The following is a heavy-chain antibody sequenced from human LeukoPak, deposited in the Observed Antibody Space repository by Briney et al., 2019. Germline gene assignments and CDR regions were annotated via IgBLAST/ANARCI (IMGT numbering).Heavy chain of an antibody. CDR3: ARDESRDYYDRSGYYRPYNWFDP. V-gene: IGHV3-21*01. J-gene: IGHJ5*02. Sequence: KPGGSLRLSCAASGFTFSSYSMNWVRQAPGKGLEWVSSISSSSSYIYYADSVKGRFTISRDNAKNSLYLQMNSLRAEDTAVYYCARDESRDYYDRSGYYRPYNWFDPWGQGTLVTVSS. D-gene: IGHD3-22*01. CDR1: GFTFSSYS. CDR2: ISSSSSYI.